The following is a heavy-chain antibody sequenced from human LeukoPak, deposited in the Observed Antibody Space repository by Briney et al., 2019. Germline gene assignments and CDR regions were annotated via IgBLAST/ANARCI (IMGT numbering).Heavy chain of an antibody. CDR1: GYTFSDYF. Sequence: ASVKVSGKASGYTFSDYFIHWVRQAAGQRLEWMGRINAGSGGPEYPPNFQGRVTMTRDTSTSTASMELSRLTSDDTAVYYCARDLSSTPNWEFDYWGQGTLVTVSS. CDR3: ARDLSSTPNWEFDY. D-gene: IGHD7-27*01. CDR2: INAGSGGP. V-gene: IGHV1-2*06. J-gene: IGHJ4*02.